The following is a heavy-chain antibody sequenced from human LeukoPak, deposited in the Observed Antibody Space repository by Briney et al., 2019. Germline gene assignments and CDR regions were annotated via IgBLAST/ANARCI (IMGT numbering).Heavy chain of an antibody. CDR1: GFTFSSYS. CDR3: ARERRLLIAFGI. V-gene: IGHV3-21*01. J-gene: IGHJ3*02. Sequence: GGSLRLSCAASGFTFSSYSMNWVRQAPGKGLEWVSSISSSSSYIYYADSVKGRFTISRDNAKNSLYLQMNSLRAEDTAVYYCARERRLLIAFGIWGQGTMVTVSS. D-gene: IGHD6-25*01. CDR2: ISSSSSYI.